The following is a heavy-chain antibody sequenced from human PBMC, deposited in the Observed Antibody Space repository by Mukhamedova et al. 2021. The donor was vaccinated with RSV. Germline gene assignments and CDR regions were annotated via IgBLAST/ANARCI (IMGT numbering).Heavy chain of an antibody. V-gene: IGHV3-30*01. CDR2: ISYDGSNK. D-gene: IGHD3-16*01. CDR3: ARVRGWGVTQPYYYYGMDV. J-gene: IGHJ6*02. Sequence: ISYDGSNKYYADSVKGRFTISRDNSKNTLYLQMNSLRAEDTAVYYCARVRGWGVTQPYYYYGMDVWGQGTTVTVSS.